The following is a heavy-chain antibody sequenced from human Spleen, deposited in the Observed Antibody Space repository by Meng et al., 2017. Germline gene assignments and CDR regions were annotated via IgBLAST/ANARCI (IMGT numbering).Heavy chain of an antibody. J-gene: IGHJ5*02. D-gene: IGHD3-22*01. CDR1: DGPFSGYY. Sequence: QVQLQQWGAGLLKPSETLSLICAFYDGPFSGYYWSWIRQSPGKGLEWIGEINHRESTNYNPSLKSRVTMSVDTSRNQFSLKLNSVTAADTAVYYCARIPDYDTSASWGQGTLVTVSS. CDR3: ARIPDYDTSAS. V-gene: IGHV4-34*01. CDR2: INHREST.